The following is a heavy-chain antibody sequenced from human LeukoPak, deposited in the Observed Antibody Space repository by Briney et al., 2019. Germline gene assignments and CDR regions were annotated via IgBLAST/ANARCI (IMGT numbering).Heavy chain of an antibody. Sequence: GGSLRLSCAASGFTFSSYAMYWVRQAPGKGLEWVAVISYDGSNKYYADSVKGRFTISRDNSKNTLYLQMNSLRAEDTAVYYCARDPGYYDILTGYSVDHVDYWGQGTLVTVSS. CDR2: ISYDGSNK. CDR3: ARDPGYYDILTGYSVDHVDY. D-gene: IGHD3-9*01. CDR1: GFTFSSYA. V-gene: IGHV3-30-3*01. J-gene: IGHJ4*02.